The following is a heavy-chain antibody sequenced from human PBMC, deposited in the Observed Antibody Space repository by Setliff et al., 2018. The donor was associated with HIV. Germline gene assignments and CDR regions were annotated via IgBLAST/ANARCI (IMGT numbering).Heavy chain of an antibody. V-gene: IGHV3-7*01. CDR3: AKPFVRGVYYFDY. Sequence: PGGSLRLSCAASGFTFSSYWMSWVRQAPGKGLEWVANIKQDGSEKYYVDSVKGRFTISRDNSKNTLHLQMNSLRAEDTAVYYCAKPFVRGVYYFDYWGQGTLVTVSS. J-gene: IGHJ4*02. D-gene: IGHD3-10*01. CDR1: GFTFSSYW. CDR2: IKQDGSEK.